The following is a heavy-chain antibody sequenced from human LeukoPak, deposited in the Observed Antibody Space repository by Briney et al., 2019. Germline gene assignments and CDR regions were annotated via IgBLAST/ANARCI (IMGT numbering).Heavy chain of an antibody. D-gene: IGHD1-26*01. Sequence: ASVKVSCKVSGNTLIELSVHWVRQAPGKGLEWMGGFDVDGNTNYAQKLQGRVTMTTDTSTSTAYMELRSLRSDDTAVYYCARDGSGIYPYYFDYWGQGTLVTVSS. V-gene: IGHV1-24*01. CDR3: ARDGSGIYPYYFDY. J-gene: IGHJ4*02. CDR2: FDVDGNT. CDR1: GNTLIELS.